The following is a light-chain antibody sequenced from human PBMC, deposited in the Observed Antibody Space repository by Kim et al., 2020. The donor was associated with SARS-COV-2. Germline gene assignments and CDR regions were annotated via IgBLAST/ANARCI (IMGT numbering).Light chain of an antibody. V-gene: IGKV3-20*01. CDR2: GAS. J-gene: IGKJ5*01. CDR3: QQYAYSPIT. Sequence: EIVLTQSPGTLSLSPGERATLSCRASQSLHINNLAWYHQKPGQAPRLLIYGASSRATGIPDRFSGSGPGTDFTLTISRLEPEDFAVYYCQQYAYSPITFGQGTRLEIK. CDR1: QSLHINN.